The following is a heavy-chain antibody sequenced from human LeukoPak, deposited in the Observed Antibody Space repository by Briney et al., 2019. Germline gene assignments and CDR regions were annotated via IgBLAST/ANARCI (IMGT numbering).Heavy chain of an antibody. CDR3: AKEYGYTYGEFDY. CDR2: ISGSGVST. V-gene: IGHV3-23*01. Sequence: GGSLRLSCAASGFTFSSYAMSWVRQAPGKGLGWVSAISGSGVSTYYADSVKGRFTISRDNSKNTLYLQMNSLRAEDTAVYYCAKEYGYTYGEFDYWGQGTLVTVSS. CDR1: GFTFSSYA. D-gene: IGHD5-18*01. J-gene: IGHJ4*02.